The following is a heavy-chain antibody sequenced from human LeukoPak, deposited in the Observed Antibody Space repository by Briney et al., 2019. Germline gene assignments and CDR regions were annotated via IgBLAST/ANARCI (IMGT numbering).Heavy chain of an antibody. CDR3: TTYPRTSYDFWCGYYGDYYYYYMDV. D-gene: IGHD3-3*01. V-gene: IGHV3-15*01. CDR2: IKSKTDGGRT. CDR1: GFTFSNAW. Sequence: AGESLRLSCAASGFTFSNAWMSWVRQAPGKGLEWVGRIKSKTDGGRTDYAAPVKGRFTISRDDSKNTLYLQMNSLKTEDTAVYYCTTYPRTSYDFWCGYYGDYYYYYMDVWGKGTTVTVSS. J-gene: IGHJ6*03.